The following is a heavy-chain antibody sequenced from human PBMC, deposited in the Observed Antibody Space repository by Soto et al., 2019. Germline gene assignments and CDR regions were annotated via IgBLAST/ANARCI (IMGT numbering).Heavy chain of an antibody. CDR2: ISGSGGST. CDR3: AKDLVPRPSYYYGMDV. D-gene: IGHD6-6*01. J-gene: IGHJ6*02. V-gene: IGHV3-23*01. CDR1: GFTFSSYA. Sequence: GGSLRLSCAASGFTFSSYAMSWVRQAPGKGLEWVSAISGSGGSTYYADSVKGRFTISRDNSKNTLYPQMNSLRAEDTAVYYCAKDLVPRPSYYYGMDVWGQGTTVTVSS.